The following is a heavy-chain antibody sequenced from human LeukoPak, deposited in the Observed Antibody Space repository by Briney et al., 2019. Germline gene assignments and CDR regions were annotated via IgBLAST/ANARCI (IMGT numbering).Heavy chain of an antibody. J-gene: IGHJ6*03. D-gene: IGHD6-6*01. V-gene: IGHV1-18*01. CDR2: ISAYNGNT. CDR3: ARAGLVLPYYYMDV. Sequence: ASVTVSCKASGYTFTSYGISWVRQAPGQELEWMGWISAYNGNTNYAQKLKGRATINTETSRRTAYMELSSLRSDDTAVYYCARAGLVLPYYYMDVWGKGTTVTVSS. CDR1: GYTFTSYG.